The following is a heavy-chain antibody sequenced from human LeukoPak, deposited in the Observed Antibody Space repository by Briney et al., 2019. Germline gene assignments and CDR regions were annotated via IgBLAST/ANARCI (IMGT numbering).Heavy chain of an antibody. CDR1: TFDDYG. CDR3: ARGPHYYYDSSGQDNWFDP. J-gene: IGHJ5*02. D-gene: IGHD3-22*01. CDR2: IYYSGST. V-gene: IGHV4-30-4*08. Sequence: TFDDYGMHWVRQAPGKGLEWIGYIYYSGSTYYNPSLKSRVTISVDTSKNQFSLKLSSVTAADTAVYYCARGPHYYYDSSGQDNWFDPWGQGTLVTVSS.